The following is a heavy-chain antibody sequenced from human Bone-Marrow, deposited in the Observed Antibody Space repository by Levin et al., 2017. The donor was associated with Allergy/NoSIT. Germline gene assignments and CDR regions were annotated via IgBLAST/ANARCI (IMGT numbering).Heavy chain of an antibody. J-gene: IGHJ4*02. CDR1: GFSFSNYY. Sequence: GGSLRLSCAASGFSFSNYYMHWVRQAAGKGLVWVARVTSDGSVTDYADSVKGRFTISRDNARNTLYLQMNSLRAEDTAVYYCARGGCSSTSCLDNWGQGILVTVSS. D-gene: IGHD2-2*01. V-gene: IGHV3-74*01. CDR2: VTSDGSVT. CDR3: ARGGCSSTSCLDN.